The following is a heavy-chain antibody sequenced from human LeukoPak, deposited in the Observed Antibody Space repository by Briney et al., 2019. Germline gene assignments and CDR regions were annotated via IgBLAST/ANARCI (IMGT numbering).Heavy chain of an antibody. CDR1: GGSISSSSYY. Sequence: KPSETLSLTCTVSGGSISSSSYYWGSIRQPPVNWLEWIGSIYYSGSTYFNPSLKSRVTISVDTSKNQLSLKLSSVTAADTAVYYCARLYYDSSGYYHFDYWGQGTLVTVSS. CDR3: ARLYYDSSGYYHFDY. CDR2: IYYSGST. D-gene: IGHD3-22*01. V-gene: IGHV4-39*01. J-gene: IGHJ4*02.